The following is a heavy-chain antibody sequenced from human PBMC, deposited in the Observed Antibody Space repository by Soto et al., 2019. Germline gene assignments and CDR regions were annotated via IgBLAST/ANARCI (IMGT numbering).Heavy chain of an antibody. CDR3: AKDIGAYSSGWKNLRYFDY. D-gene: IGHD6-19*01. CDR1: GFTFDDYA. Sequence: GGSLRLSCAASGFTFDDYAMHWVRQAPGKGLEWVSGISWNSGSIGYADSVKGRFTISRDNAKNSLYLQMNSLRAEDTALYYCAKDIGAYSSGWKNLRYFDYWGQGTLVTVSS. J-gene: IGHJ4*02. V-gene: IGHV3-9*01. CDR2: ISWNSGSI.